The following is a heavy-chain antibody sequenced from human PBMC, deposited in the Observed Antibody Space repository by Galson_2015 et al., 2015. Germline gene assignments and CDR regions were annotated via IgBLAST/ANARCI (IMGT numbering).Heavy chain of an antibody. CDR3: AKDMAAAVAGTAMDV. Sequence: FLRLSCAASGFTFDDYAMHWVRQAPGKGLEWVSGISWNSGSIGYADSVKGRFTISRDNAKNSLYLQMNSLRAEDTALYYCAKDMAAAVAGTAMDVWGQGTTVTVSS. CDR1: GFTFDDYA. J-gene: IGHJ6*02. V-gene: IGHV3-9*01. D-gene: IGHD6-19*01. CDR2: ISWNSGSI.